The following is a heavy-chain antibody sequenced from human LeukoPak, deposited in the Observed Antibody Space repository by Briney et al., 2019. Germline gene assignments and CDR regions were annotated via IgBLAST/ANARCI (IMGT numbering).Heavy chain of an antibody. V-gene: IGHV1-2*02. J-gene: IGHJ1*01. CDR3: AREYSASEH. CDR2: IDPYTGNT. CDR1: GYTFVGYY. D-gene: IGHD5-12*01. Sequence: ASVKVSCKASGYTFVGYYLHWVRQAPGQGLEWMAWIDPYTGNTHYAQKFQGRVTVTRDTSISTTYMELSWLTSDDTALYYCAREYSASEHWGQGTLVTVSS.